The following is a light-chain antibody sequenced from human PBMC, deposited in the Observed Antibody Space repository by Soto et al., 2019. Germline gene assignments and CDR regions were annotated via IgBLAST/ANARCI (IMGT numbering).Light chain of an antibody. V-gene: IGLV2-14*01. J-gene: IGLJ2*01. CDR3: SSYTSTSSVV. CDR2: DVN. CDR1: SNDVGGYNY. Sequence: QSALTQPASVSGSPGQSITISCTGTSNDVGGYNYVSWYQQHPGKAPKLMIYDVNNRPSGVSYRFSGSKSVNTASLTISGLQAEDEADYYCSSYTSTSSVVFGGGTKLTVL.